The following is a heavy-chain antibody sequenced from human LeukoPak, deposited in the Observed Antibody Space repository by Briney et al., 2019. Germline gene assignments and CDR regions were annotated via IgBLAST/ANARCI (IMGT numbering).Heavy chain of an antibody. D-gene: IGHD2-15*01. J-gene: IGHJ1*01. V-gene: IGHV4-59*08. CDR3: ARLDCIVGGCYKH. CDR1: GDAVTSSY. CDR2: VSSDGTT. Sequence: PSETLTLTCSVSGDAVTSSYWSWIRQPPGKGLEWIGYVSSDGTTNYTPSLRSRLSMSVDTVKNDISLILTSVTAADTAIYYCARLDCIVGGCYKHGGRGTLDTVSS.